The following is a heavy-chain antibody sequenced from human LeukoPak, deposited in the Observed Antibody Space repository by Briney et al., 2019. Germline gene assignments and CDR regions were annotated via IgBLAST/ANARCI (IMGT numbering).Heavy chain of an antibody. CDR1: GFTFSTYW. D-gene: IGHD5-12*01. CDR2: INQDGSET. J-gene: IGHJ6*02. V-gene: IGHV3-7*01. CDR3: AREDSGYDYGSYYYYGMDV. Sequence: GGSLRLSCAASGFTFSTYWMRWVRQAPGRGLEWVASINQDGSETYYVDSVKGRFTISRDNSKKSLYLQMNSLRDEDTAVYYCAREDSGYDYGSYYYYGMDVWGQGTTVTVSS.